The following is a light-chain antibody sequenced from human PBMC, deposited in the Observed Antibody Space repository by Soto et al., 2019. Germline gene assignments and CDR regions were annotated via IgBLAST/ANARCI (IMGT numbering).Light chain of an antibody. J-gene: IGKJ3*01. Sequence: DIQMTQSPSSLSASVGDRVTITCQASQDISNYLNWYQQKPGKAPKLLIYDASNLETRVPSRFSGSGSGTDDTVTISSLQPEDIATYYCQQYDNLPRTFGPGTKVDIK. CDR1: QDISNY. CDR3: QQYDNLPRT. CDR2: DAS. V-gene: IGKV1-33*01.